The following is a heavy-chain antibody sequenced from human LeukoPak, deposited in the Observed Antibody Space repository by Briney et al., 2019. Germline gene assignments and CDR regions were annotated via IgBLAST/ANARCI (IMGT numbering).Heavy chain of an antibody. Sequence: SVKVSCKGSGFTFTSSAMQWVRQPRGQRLEWMGLIVVGSGNTNNAQKFQERVTITRDISTNTASMELNSLRYGDTAVYYCAAGIPIMTTVTLFDYWGQGTLVTVST. J-gene: IGHJ4*02. CDR3: AAGIPIMTTVTLFDY. D-gene: IGHD4-17*01. V-gene: IGHV1-58*02. CDR2: IVVGSGNT. CDR1: GFTFTSSA.